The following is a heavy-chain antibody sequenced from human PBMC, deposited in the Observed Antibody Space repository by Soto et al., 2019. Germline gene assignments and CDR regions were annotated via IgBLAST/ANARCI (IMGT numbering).Heavy chain of an antibody. CDR2: IIPIFGTA. V-gene: IGHV1-69*01. CDR1: GGTFSSYA. CDR3: AIGAIAAAGTDYYYYGMDV. D-gene: IGHD6-13*01. Sequence: QVQLVQSGAEVKKPGSSVKVSCKASGGTFSSYAISWVRQAPGQGLEWMGGIIPIFGTANYAQKFQGRVTITADESTSTAYMELSSLGSEDTAVYYCAIGAIAAAGTDYYYYGMDVWGQGTTVTVSS. J-gene: IGHJ6*02.